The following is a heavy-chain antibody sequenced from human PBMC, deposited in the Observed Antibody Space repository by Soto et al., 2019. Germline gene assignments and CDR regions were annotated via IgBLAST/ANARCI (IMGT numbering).Heavy chain of an antibody. Sequence: ASVKVSCKASGYTFTSYGISWVRQAPGQGLEWMGWISAYNGNTNYAQKLQGRVTMTTDTSTSTAYMELRSLRSDDTAVYYCVVVVAATHPRYFDYWGQGTLVTVSS. D-gene: IGHD2-15*01. J-gene: IGHJ4*02. V-gene: IGHV1-18*01. CDR3: VVVVAATHPRYFDY. CDR2: ISAYNGNT. CDR1: GYTFTSYG.